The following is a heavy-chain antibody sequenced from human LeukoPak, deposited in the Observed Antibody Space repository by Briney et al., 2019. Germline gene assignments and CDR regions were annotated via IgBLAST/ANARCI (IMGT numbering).Heavy chain of an antibody. CDR1: GGSISTYY. J-gene: IGHJ5*02. V-gene: IGHV4-34*01. D-gene: IGHD2-15*01. CDR3: ARGSGGGYVP. Sequence: PSETLSLTCSVSGGSISTYYWTWIRQPPGKGLEWIGEINHSGSTNYNPSLKSRVTISVDTSKNQFSLKLSSVTAADTAVYYCARGSGGGYVPWGQGTLVTVSS. CDR2: INHSGST.